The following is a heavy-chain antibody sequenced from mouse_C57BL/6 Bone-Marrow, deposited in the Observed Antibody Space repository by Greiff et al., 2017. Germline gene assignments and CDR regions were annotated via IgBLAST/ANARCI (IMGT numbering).Heavy chain of an antibody. CDR1: GFTFSSYA. D-gene: IGHD1-1*01. V-gene: IGHV5-4*01. Sequence: EVQVVESGGGLVKPGGSLKLSCAASGFTFSSYAMSWVRQTPDKRLEWVATISDGGSYTYYPDNVKGRFTISRDNAKNNLYLQMSHLKSEDTAMYYCARLSTVVATDYWGQGTTRTVSS. CDR2: ISDGGSYT. J-gene: IGHJ2*01. CDR3: ARLSTVVATDY.